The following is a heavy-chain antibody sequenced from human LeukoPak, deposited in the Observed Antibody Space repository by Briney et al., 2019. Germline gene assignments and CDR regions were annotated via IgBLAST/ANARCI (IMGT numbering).Heavy chain of an antibody. J-gene: IGHJ4*02. D-gene: IGHD2-15*01. CDR3: ARGYCSGGSCPNFDY. V-gene: IGHV1-3*03. Sequence: GASVKVSCKASGYTFTNYAMHWVRQAPGQRLEWMGWINAGNGNTKYSQEFQGRVTITRDTSASTAYMELSSLRSEDMAVYYCARGYCSGGSCPNFDYWGQGTLVTVSS. CDR1: GYTFTNYA. CDR2: INAGNGNT.